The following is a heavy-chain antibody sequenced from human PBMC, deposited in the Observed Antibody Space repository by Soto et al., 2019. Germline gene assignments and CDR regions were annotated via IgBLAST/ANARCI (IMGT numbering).Heavy chain of an antibody. V-gene: IGHV1-69*13. CDR2: IIPIFGTA. D-gene: IGHD3-3*01. CDR3: ARTLDWSGTAGLDF. Sequence: ASVKVSCKASGGTFSSYAISWVRQAPGQGLEWMGGIIPIFGTANYAQKFQGRVTITADESTSTAYMELSSLRSEDTAVYYCARTLDWSGTAGLDFWGQGTQVTV. CDR1: GGTFSSYA. J-gene: IGHJ4*02.